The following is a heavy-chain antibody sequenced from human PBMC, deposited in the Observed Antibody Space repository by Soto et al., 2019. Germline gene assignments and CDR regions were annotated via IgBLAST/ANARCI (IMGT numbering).Heavy chain of an antibody. CDR1: GYTFTSYA. D-gene: IGHD3-10*02. CDR2: INAGNGNT. Sequence: ASVKVSCKASGYTFTSYAMHWVRQAPGQRLEWMGWINAGNGNTKYSQKFQGRVTITRDTSASTAYMELSSLRSEDTAVYYCASLFGSHRFLDYWGPGTLVTVSS. V-gene: IGHV1-3*01. J-gene: IGHJ4*02. CDR3: ASLFGSHRFLDY.